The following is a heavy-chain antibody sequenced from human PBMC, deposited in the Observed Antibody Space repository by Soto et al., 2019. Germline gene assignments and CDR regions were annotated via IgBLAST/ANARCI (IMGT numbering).Heavy chain of an antibody. CDR1: GGSISIGGYS. J-gene: IGHJ5*02. D-gene: IGHD6-25*01. CDR2: IYHSGST. CDR3: ARGLGSEPPRGP. Sequence: PSETLSLTCAVSGGSISIGGYSWSWIRQPPGKGLEWIGYIYHSGSTYYNPSLKSRVTISVDRSKNQFSLKLSSVTAEDKAVYYCARGLGSEPPRGPWGQGKLVTVSS. V-gene: IGHV4-30-2*01.